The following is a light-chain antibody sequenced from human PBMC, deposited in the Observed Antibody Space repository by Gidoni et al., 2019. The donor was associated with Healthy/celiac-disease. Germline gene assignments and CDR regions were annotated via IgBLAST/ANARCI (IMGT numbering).Light chain of an antibody. Sequence: DIQLTQSPSSLSASVGDRVTITCRASQSMSSYLHWYQQKPGKAPKLLIYAASSLQSGVPSRLSGSGSGTDFTSSISSLQPEDFATYYSQQSYSTPSITFGQGTRLEIK. J-gene: IGKJ5*01. CDR3: QQSYSTPSIT. V-gene: IGKV1-39*01. CDR2: AAS. CDR1: QSMSSY.